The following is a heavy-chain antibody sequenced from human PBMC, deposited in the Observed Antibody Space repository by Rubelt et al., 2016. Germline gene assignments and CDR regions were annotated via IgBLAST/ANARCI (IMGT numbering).Heavy chain of an antibody. V-gene: IGHV4-59*02. Sequence: QVQLQESGPGLVKPSETLSLTCTVSGEFVSSYYWTWIRRPPQKGLEWIGYISYTGSTEYNPSLTSRATISIDTSRNQFSLPLSAVTTAETAVYHCATMGRGKVDYWGPGTLVTVSS. J-gene: IGHJ4*02. D-gene: IGHD3-10*01. CDR3: ATMGRGKVDY. CDR2: ISYTGST. CDR1: GEFVSSYY.